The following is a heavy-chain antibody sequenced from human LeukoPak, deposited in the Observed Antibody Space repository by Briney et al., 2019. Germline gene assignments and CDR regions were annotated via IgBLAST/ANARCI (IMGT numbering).Heavy chain of an antibody. D-gene: IGHD1-14*01. V-gene: IGHV4-61*02. J-gene: IGHJ5*02. Sequence: SSQTLSLTCTVSGGSISSGSHYWSWIRQPAGKGLEWIGRIYRSGTTNYNPSLKSRVTISVDTSKNQFSLKLSSVTAADTAVYYCARGTRNFFRVITNNWFDPWGQGTLVTVSS. CDR3: ARGTRNFFRVITNNWFDP. CDR2: IYRSGTT. CDR1: GGSISSGSHY.